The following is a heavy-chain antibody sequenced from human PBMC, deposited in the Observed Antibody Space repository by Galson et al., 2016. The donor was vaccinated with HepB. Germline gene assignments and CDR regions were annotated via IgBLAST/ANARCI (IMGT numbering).Heavy chain of an antibody. D-gene: IGHD2-2*01. CDR1: GFTFSSYG. CDR3: AKDGRIYCSSASCHDHFHY. J-gene: IGHJ4*02. CDR2: ISYDGSNK. Sequence: SLRLSCAASGFTFSSYGMHWVRQAPGTGLEWVAFISYDGSNKTYADSVKGRFTISRDNSKKTLYLQMNSLRAEDPAVYYCAKDGRIYCSSASCHDHFHYWGQGTLVTVSS. V-gene: IGHV3-30*18.